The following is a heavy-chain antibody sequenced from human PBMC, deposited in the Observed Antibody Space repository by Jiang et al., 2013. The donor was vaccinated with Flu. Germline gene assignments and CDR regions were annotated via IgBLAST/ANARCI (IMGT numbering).Heavy chain of an antibody. J-gene: IGHJ4*02. CDR3: ARRRKRNDHYPYYFDC. V-gene: IGHV4-39*01. CDR1: GDSISSDIYY. CDR2: IYYDGST. D-gene: IGHD1-14*01. Sequence: GPGLVKPSETLSLTCTVSGDSISSDIYYWAWIRQPPGKGLEWIGSIYYDGSTYYNPSLKSRVTIFVDTSGNQFSLKLTSVTAADTAVYYCARRRKRNDHYPYYFDCWGREPCSPCPQ.